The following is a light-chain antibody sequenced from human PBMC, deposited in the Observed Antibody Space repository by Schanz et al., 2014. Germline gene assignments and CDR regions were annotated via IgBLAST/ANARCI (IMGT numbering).Light chain of an antibody. CDR2: GNS. CDR1: SSNIGAGYD. Sequence: QSVLTQPPSVSGAPGQRVTVSCTGSSSNIGAGYDVHWYLQLPGTAPKLLVYGNSNRPSGVPDRFSGSKSGNTASLTISGLQADDEADYYCCSYTSISTWVFGGGTKVTVL. CDR3: CSYTSISTWV. J-gene: IGLJ3*02. V-gene: IGLV1-40*01.